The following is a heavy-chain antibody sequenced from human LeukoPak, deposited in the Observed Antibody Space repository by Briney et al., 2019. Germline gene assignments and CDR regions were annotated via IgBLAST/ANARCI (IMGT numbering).Heavy chain of an antibody. CDR3: AKDAMATVTYFDY. V-gene: IGHV3-23*01. CDR1: GFTFNSYA. Sequence: GGSLRLSCATSGFTFNSYAMSWVSQAPGKGREWVSGLSGSGGDTDYADSVKGRFTISRDNSRDTLYLQMNSQRSEDTAVYYCAKDAMATVTYFDYWGQGSLVTVSS. CDR2: LSGSGGDT. J-gene: IGHJ4*02. D-gene: IGHD4-17*01.